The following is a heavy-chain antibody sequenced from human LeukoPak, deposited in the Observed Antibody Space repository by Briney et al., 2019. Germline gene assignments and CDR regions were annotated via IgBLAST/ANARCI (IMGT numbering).Heavy chain of an antibody. V-gene: IGHV3-15*01. CDR3: TTRIYYDSSGYSDFDY. CDR2: IKRKTDGGTT. Sequence: GGSLRLSCAASGFTFSNAWMSWVRQAPGKGLEWVGRIKRKTDGGTTNSAAPVKGRFTISRDDLKSTLYLQMNSLKTEDTAMYYCTTRIYYDSSGYSDFDYWGQGTLVTVSS. J-gene: IGHJ4*02. CDR1: GFTFSNAW. D-gene: IGHD3-22*01.